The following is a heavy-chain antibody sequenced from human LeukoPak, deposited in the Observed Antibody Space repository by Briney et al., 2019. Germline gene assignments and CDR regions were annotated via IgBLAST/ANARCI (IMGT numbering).Heavy chain of an antibody. V-gene: IGHV1-2*02. CDR3: ARASTYYDFWSGPKAGAFDI. CDR2: INPNSGGT. J-gene: IGHJ3*02. D-gene: IGHD3-3*01. CDR1: GYTFTGYY. Sequence: ASVKVSCKASGYTFTGYYMHWVRQAPGQGLEWMGWINPNSGGTNYAQKFQGRVTMTRDTSISTAYMELSRLRSDDTAVYYCARASTYYDFWSGPKAGAFDIWGQGTMVTVSS.